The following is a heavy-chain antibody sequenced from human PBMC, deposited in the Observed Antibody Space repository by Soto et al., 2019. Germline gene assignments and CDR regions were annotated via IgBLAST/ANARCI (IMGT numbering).Heavy chain of an antibody. Sequence: GGSLRLSCAASGFTFSNAWMSWVRQAPGKGLEWVGRIKSKTDGGTTDYAAPVKGRFTISRDDSKNTLYLQMNSLKTEDTAVYYCTTDHNFPLLWFGESLPDFDYWGQGTLVTVSS. D-gene: IGHD3-10*01. CDR1: GFTFSNAW. CDR2: IKSKTDGGTT. V-gene: IGHV3-15*01. J-gene: IGHJ4*02. CDR3: TTDHNFPLLWFGESLPDFDY.